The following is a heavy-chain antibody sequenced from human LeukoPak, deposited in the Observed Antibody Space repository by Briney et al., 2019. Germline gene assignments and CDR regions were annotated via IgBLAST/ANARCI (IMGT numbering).Heavy chain of an antibody. V-gene: IGHV3-48*04. CDR1: GFTVSSNS. D-gene: IGHD6-25*01. CDR2: ISSSGSTT. J-gene: IGHJ4*02. Sequence: PGGSLRLSCTVSGFTVSSNSMNWVRQAPGRGLEWVSYISSSGSTTYYADSVKGRFTISRDNAKNSLYLQMNSLRAEDTAVYYCARDGPRSVSGTSYFDYWGQGTLVTVSS. CDR3: ARDGPRSVSGTSYFDY.